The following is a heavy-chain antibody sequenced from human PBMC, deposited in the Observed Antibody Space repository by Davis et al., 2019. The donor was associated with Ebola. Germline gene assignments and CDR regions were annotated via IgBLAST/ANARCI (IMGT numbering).Heavy chain of an antibody. Sequence: SVQVSCKASVGTFSSYAISWVRQAPGQGLEWMGGIIPIFGTANYAQKFQGRVTITADESTSTAYMELSSLRSEDTAVYYCASAVVEMATISAFDIWGQGTMVTVSS. CDR3: ASAVVEMATISAFDI. CDR1: VGTFSSYA. D-gene: IGHD5-24*01. V-gene: IGHV1-69*13. J-gene: IGHJ3*02. CDR2: IIPIFGTA.